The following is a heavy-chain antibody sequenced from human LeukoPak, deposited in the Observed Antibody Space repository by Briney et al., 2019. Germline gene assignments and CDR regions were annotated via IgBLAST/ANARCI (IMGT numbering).Heavy chain of an antibody. CDR1: GFTFSSYW. V-gene: IGHV3-7*03. CDR2: MKKDGSER. CDR3: AGGSGWLIDY. D-gene: IGHD6-19*01. Sequence: GGSLRLSCAASGFTFSSYWMNWVCQAPGKGLEWVANMKKDGSERYYVDSVKGRFTISRDNAKNSLYLQMDSLRAEDTAVYYCAGGSGWLIDYWGQGTLVTVSS. J-gene: IGHJ4*02.